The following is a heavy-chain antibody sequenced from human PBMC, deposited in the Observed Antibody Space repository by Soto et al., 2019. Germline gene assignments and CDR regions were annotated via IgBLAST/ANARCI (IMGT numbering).Heavy chain of an antibody. CDR1: GYTFTSYG. V-gene: IGHV1-18*01. J-gene: IGHJ5*02. CDR3: ARGKGYNWNHGWFDP. CDR2: ISAYNGNT. Sequence: ASVKVSCKASGYTFTSYGISWVRQAPGQGLEWMGWISAYNGNTNYAQKLQGRVTITRDTSASTAYMELSSLRFEDTAVYYCARGKGYNWNHGWFDPWGQGTLVTVSS. D-gene: IGHD1-20*01.